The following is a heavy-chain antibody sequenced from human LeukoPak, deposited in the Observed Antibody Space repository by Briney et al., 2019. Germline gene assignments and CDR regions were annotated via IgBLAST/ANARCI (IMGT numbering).Heavy chain of an antibody. V-gene: IGHV3-7*03. J-gene: IGHJ3*02. Sequence: GGSLRLSCAASGFTFSSYWMSWVRQAPGKGLEWVANIKQDGGEKYYVESVKGRFTISRGNVKNSLYLQMNSLRVEDTAVYYCAKDNDGGNSPTLADAFDIWGQGTMVTVSS. CDR1: GFTFSSYW. CDR3: AKDNDGGNSPTLADAFDI. CDR2: IKQDGGEK. D-gene: IGHD2-21*02.